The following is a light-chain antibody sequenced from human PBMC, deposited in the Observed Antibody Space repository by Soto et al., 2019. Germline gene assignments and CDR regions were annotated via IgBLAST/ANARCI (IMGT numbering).Light chain of an antibody. V-gene: IGLV2-14*03. CDR2: DVN. J-gene: IGLJ1*01. Sequence: QSPLTQPDSVSGSRGQSITISCTGTSSDVGGYNYVSWYQQHPGKAPKVKIYDVNNRPSGVSNRFSGSKSGNTASLTISGLQTEDEADYYCSSFTRRSTYFFGTGT. CDR3: SSFTRRSTYF. CDR1: SSDVGGYNY.